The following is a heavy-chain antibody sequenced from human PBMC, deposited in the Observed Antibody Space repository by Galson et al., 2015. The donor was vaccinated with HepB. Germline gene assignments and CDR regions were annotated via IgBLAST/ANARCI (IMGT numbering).Heavy chain of an antibody. CDR1: AFIFDTFT. CDR3: ARVGRGYGDYFDY. CDR2: INSNSAYI. J-gene: IGHJ4*02. D-gene: IGHD4-17*01. Sequence: SLRLSCAASAFIFDTFTLTWVGQAPGKGLEWVSFINSNSAYINYAASVKGRFTVSRDNAKNSVYLQLNSVRVDDTAVYFCARVGRGYGDYFDYWGQGVLVTVSS. V-gene: IGHV3-21*01.